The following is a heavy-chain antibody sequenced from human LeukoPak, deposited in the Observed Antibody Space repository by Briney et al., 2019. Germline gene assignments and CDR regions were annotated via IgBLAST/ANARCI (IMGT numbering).Heavy chain of an antibody. Sequence: QAGGSLRLSCAASGFTFSSYWMSWVRQAPGKGLEWVANIKQDGSEKYYVDSVKGRFTISRDNAKNSLYLQMNSLRAEDTAVYYCARNLGYCSGGSCYSYGYFDYWGQGTLATVSS. D-gene: IGHD2-15*01. CDR2: IKQDGSEK. V-gene: IGHV3-7*01. CDR3: ARNLGYCSGGSCYSYGYFDY. J-gene: IGHJ4*02. CDR1: GFTFSSYW.